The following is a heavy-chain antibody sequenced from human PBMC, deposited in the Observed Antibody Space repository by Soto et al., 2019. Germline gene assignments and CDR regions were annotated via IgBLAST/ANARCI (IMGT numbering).Heavy chain of an antibody. J-gene: IGHJ6*02. D-gene: IGHD2-8*01. CDR3: AKGLYCTNGVCYTGDYYYGRDG. CDR2: ISCSGGST. Sequence: GGSLRLSCASSGFTFISYSMSWIRQAHGKGLQCVSAISCSGGSTYYADSVKGRFTISRDNSKNTLYLQMNSLRAEDTAVYYCAKGLYCTNGVCYTGDYYYGRDGWGQGTTVTVSS. CDR1: GFTFISYS. V-gene: IGHV3-23*01.